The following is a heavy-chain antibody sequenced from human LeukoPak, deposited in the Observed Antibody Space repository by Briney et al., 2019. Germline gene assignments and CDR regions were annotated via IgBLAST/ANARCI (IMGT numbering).Heavy chain of an antibody. J-gene: IGHJ4*02. Sequence: GGSPRLSCAASGFTFSNYWMSWVRQAPGKGLEWVASIHQHGNEKYFVDSVRGRFTISRDNAKNSLYLQMSSLRAEDTAVYYCARQRGSGCLDYWGQGTLVTVSS. CDR3: ARQRGSGCLDY. D-gene: IGHD6-19*01. CDR1: GFTFSNYW. V-gene: IGHV3-7*01. CDR2: IHQHGNEK.